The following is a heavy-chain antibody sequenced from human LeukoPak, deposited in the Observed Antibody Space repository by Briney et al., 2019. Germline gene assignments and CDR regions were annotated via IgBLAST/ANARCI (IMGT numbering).Heavy chain of an antibody. CDR1: GYSFTTYW. V-gene: IGHV5-51*01. D-gene: IGHD6-6*01. Sequence: GESLKISCKGSGYSFTTYWIGWVRQMPGKGLEWMGVIYPADSDVKYSPSFQGQVTISADKSISTAYLQWCSLKASDTAMYYCTRRAPGITAGREIDYWGQGTLVTVSS. J-gene: IGHJ4*02. CDR2: IYPADSDV. CDR3: TRRAPGITAGREIDY.